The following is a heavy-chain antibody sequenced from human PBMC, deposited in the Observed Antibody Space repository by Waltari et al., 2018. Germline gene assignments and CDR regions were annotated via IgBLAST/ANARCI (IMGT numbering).Heavy chain of an antibody. CDR3: ARGPGYSGYDWHFDY. V-gene: IGHV1-69*05. J-gene: IGHJ4*02. Sequence: QVQLVQSGAEVKKPGSSVTVSCKASGGTFSSYATSWLRQAPGQGLEWMGGIIPIFGTANYAQKFQGRVTITTDESTSTAYMELSSLRSEDTAVYCCARGPGYSGYDWHFDYWGQGTLVTVSS. CDR2: IIPIFGTA. CDR1: GGTFSSYA. D-gene: IGHD5-12*01.